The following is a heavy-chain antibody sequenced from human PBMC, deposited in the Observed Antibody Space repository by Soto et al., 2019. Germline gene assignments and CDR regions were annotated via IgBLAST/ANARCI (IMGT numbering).Heavy chain of an antibody. V-gene: IGHV4-39*01. CDR1: GGSISSSSYY. Sequence: SETLSLTCTVSGGSISSSSYYWGWIRQPPGKGLEWIGSIYYSGSTYYNPSLKSRVTISVDTSKNQFSLKLSSVTAADTAVYYCARGSSWYDYYYGMDVWGQGTTVTVSS. CDR3: ARGSSWYDYYYGMDV. D-gene: IGHD6-13*01. CDR2: IYYSGST. J-gene: IGHJ6*02.